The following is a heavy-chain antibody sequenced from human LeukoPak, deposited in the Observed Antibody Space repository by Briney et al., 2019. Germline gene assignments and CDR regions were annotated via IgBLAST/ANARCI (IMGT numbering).Heavy chain of an antibody. Sequence: SVKVSCKASGYTFTSYGVSWVRQAPGQGLEWMGGIIPIFGTANYAQKFQGRVTITADESTSTAYMELSSLRSEDTAVYYCARTGGYSSSSGFDYWGQGTLVTVSS. V-gene: IGHV1-69*13. CDR3: ARTGGYSSSSGFDY. D-gene: IGHD6-6*01. CDR1: GYTFTSYG. CDR2: IIPIFGTA. J-gene: IGHJ4*02.